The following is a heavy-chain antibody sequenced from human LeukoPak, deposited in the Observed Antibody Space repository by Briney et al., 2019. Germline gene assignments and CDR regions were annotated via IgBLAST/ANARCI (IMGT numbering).Heavy chain of an antibody. CDR2: IFYSGST. D-gene: IGHD3-10*01. CDR3: ARGTYYSSSGSYYNLDQ. Sequence: SETLSLTCTVSGXSISSSGYYWTWIRQHPGKGLEWLGYIFYSGSTYYNPSLKGRFTISLDTFKNKLSLKLSSVTAADTAVYYCARGTYYSSSGSYYNLDQWGQGTLVTVSS. J-gene: IGHJ4*02. V-gene: IGHV4-31*03. CDR1: GXSISSSGYY.